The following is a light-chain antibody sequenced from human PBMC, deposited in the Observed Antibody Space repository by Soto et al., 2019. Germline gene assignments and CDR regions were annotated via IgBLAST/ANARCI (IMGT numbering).Light chain of an antibody. Sequence: EVALTQSPATLSVSPGERASLSCLASQIFIDSLAWYQQKSGQAPRLLIYGASTRATGIPARFSGSGSGTEFTLTISSLQSEDFGVYYCQQYNNWPPITFGQGTRLEIK. J-gene: IGKJ5*01. CDR2: GAS. CDR3: QQYNNWPPIT. V-gene: IGKV3-15*01. CDR1: QIFIDS.